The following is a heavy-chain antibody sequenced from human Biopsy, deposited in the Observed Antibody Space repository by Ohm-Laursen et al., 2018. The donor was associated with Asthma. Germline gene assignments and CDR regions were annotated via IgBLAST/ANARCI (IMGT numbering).Heavy chain of an antibody. CDR3: ARQSGQDYGDSSGFDI. CDR1: GFVFSQCG. CDR2: VSSDGHNK. D-gene: IGHD3-22*01. J-gene: IGHJ3*02. Sequence: SLRLSCAASGFVFSQCGMNWVRQGPGKGLEWVALVSSDGHNKYYEDSVKGRFTISRDNSRNRLYLQINRLTVEDSAVYFCARQSGQDYGDSSGFDIWGQGTKVAVSS. V-gene: IGHV3-30*03.